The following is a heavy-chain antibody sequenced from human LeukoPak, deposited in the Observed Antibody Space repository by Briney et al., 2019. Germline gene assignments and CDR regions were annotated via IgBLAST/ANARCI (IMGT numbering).Heavy chain of an antibody. J-gene: IGHJ4*02. Sequence: GALRLSCAASGFTFSDYYMSWIRQAPGKGLEWVSYISSSGSTIYYADSVKGRFTISRDNVKNSLYLQMNSLRAEDTAVYYCARVSRYCSGGSCYQEFDYWGQGTLVTVSS. V-gene: IGHV3-11*01. CDR1: GFTFSDYY. D-gene: IGHD2-15*01. CDR3: ARVSRYCSGGSCYQEFDY. CDR2: ISSSGSTI.